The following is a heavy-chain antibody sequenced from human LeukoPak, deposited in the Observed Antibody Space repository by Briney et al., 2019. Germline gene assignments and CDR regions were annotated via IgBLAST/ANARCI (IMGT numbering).Heavy chain of an antibody. D-gene: IGHD2-2*01. CDR1: GFTFSSYA. CDR3: ARAMFVVVPAARDDAFDI. Sequence: GGSLRLSCAASGFTFSSYAMHWVRQAPGKGLEWVAVIWYDGSNKYYADSVKGRFTISRDNSKNTLYLQMNSLGAEDTAVYYCARAMFVVVPAARDDAFDIWGQGTMVTVSS. J-gene: IGHJ3*02. CDR2: IWYDGSNK. V-gene: IGHV3-33*08.